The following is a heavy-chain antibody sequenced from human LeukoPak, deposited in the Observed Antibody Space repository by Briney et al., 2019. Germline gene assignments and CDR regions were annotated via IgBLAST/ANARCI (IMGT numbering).Heavy chain of an antibody. CDR1: GFTFSSYA. Sequence: QTGGSLRLSCAASGFTFSSYAMSCVRQAPGKGLEWVSAISGSGGSTYYAGSVKGRFTISRDNSKNTLYLQMNSLRAEDTAVYYCAKPRLLSKLGTLFDYWGQGTLVTVSS. V-gene: IGHV3-23*01. CDR3: AKPRLLSKLGTLFDY. J-gene: IGHJ4*02. CDR2: ISGSGGST. D-gene: IGHD1-1*01.